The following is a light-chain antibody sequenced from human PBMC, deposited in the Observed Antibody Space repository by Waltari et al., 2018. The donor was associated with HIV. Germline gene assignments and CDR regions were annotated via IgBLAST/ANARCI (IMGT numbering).Light chain of an antibody. CDR3: QRYNTYPYT. V-gene: IGKV1-5*03. CDR2: KAS. CDR1: QSISSW. Sequence: DLQMTQSPSTLSASVGDRVTITCRASQSISSWLAWYQQKPGTAPKLLIYKASTLESGVPSRFSGSGSGTEFTLTISSLQPDDFATYYCQRYNTYPYTFGQGTKLE. J-gene: IGKJ2*01.